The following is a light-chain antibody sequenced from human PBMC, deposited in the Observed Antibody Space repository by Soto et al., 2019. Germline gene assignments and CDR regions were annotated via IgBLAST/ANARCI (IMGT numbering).Light chain of an antibody. CDR2: ENN. CDR3: GTWDSSLSAGGI. Sequence: QSALTQPPSVSAAPGQKVTISCSGSSSNIGNNYVSWYQQLPGTAPKLLIYENNKRPSGIPDRFSGSKSGTSATLGITGLQTGDEADYYCGTWDSSLSAGGIFGTGTKVTVL. CDR1: SSNIGNNY. V-gene: IGLV1-51*02. J-gene: IGLJ1*01.